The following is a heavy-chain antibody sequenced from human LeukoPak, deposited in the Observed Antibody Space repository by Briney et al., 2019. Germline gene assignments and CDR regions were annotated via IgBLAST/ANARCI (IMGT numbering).Heavy chain of an antibody. CDR2: MNPNSGNT. D-gene: IGHD2-2*01. V-gene: IGHV1-8*01. CDR3: ARGVRSIQDRGYCSSTSCRNEYSSYMDV. J-gene: IGHJ6*03. CDR1: GYTFTSHD. Sequence: ASVKVSCKASGYTFTSHDINWVRQATGQVLEGMGWMNPNSGNTGYARKFEGRGTMTRNTYISTAYTELSSMRSEDTAVYYCARGVRSIQDRGYCSSTSCRNEYSSYMDVWGKGTTVTVYS.